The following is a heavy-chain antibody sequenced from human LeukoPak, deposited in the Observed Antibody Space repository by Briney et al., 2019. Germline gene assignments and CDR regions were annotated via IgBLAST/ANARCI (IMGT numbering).Heavy chain of an antibody. CDR2: IYTSGST. Sequence: SETLSLTCTVSGGSISSYYWSWIRQPAGKGLEWIGRIYTSGSTNYNPSLKSRVTMSVDTSKNHFSLELSSVTAADTAVYYCAKDQRFSAYDPDEYNYFDPWGPGTLVTVSS. CDR1: GGSISSYY. V-gene: IGHV4-4*07. D-gene: IGHD5-12*01. J-gene: IGHJ5*02. CDR3: AKDQRFSAYDPDEYNYFDP.